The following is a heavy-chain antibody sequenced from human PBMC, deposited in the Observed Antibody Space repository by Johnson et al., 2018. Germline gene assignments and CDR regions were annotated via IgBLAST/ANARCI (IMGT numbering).Heavy chain of an antibody. CDR2: ISWNSGSI. V-gene: IGHV3-9*01. CDR1: GFTFDDYA. Sequence: EVQLVESGGGLVQPGRSLRLSCAASGFTFDDYAMHWVRQAPGKGLEWVSGISWNSGSIGYADSVKGRFTISRDNAKNSLYLQMNSLRAEDTALYYCEKEGWFGVNYYYYYMDVWGKGTTVTVAS. D-gene: IGHD3-10*01. J-gene: IGHJ6*03. CDR3: EKEGWFGVNYYYYYMDV.